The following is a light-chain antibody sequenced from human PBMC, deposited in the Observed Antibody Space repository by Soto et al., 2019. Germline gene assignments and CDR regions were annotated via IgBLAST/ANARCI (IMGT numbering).Light chain of an antibody. Sequence: QSVLTQPPSASGSPGQSVTISCTGTSSDVGGYNYLSWYQHRPGKAPQLIIYKVTKRPSGVPNRFFGSKSGNTASLTVSGLQAEDEADYFCMSYAGMYTYVFGTGTKLTVL. V-gene: IGLV2-8*01. J-gene: IGLJ1*01. CDR2: KVT. CDR3: MSYAGMYTYV. CDR1: SSDVGGYNY.